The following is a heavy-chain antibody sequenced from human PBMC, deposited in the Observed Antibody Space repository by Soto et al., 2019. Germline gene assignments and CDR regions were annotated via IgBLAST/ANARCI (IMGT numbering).Heavy chain of an antibody. CDR1: GDSVSSGASH. D-gene: IGHD3-9*01. J-gene: IGHJ6*02. CDR2: ISHNATA. V-gene: IGHV4-61*08. Sequence: QLQESGPGLLKPSETLSLTCTVSGDSVSSGASHWTWIRQSPGKGLEWIGYISHNATADCNHSRKSRVSVSVDTSKNQFSLKLTSATTADTAVYYCARVDWSTSKTGVWGQGTTVTVSS. CDR3: ARVDWSTSKTGV.